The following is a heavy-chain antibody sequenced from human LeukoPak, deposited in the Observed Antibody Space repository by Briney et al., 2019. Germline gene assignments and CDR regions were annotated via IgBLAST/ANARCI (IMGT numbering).Heavy chain of an antibody. Sequence: SETLSLTCSVSGTSVSNYIFYWNWIRQHPGRGLEWIGYIYDRGSTYYNPSLTSRATVSADRSKNQFSLKLTSVTAADTAVYFCARRITVAGLFDYWGQGILVTVSS. CDR3: ARRITVAGLFDY. CDR1: GTSVSNYIFY. V-gene: IGHV4-31*03. CDR2: IYDRGST. D-gene: IGHD6-13*01. J-gene: IGHJ4*02.